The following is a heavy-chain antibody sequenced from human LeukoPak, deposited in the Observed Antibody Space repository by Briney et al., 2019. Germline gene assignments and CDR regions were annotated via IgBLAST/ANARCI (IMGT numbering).Heavy chain of an antibody. CDR3: ASTDGYNNGAFDI. CDR2: ISYDGSNK. D-gene: IGHD5-24*01. J-gene: IGHJ3*02. Sequence: GGSLRLSCAASGFTFSSYAMHWVRQAPGKGLEWVAVISYDGSNKYYADSVKGRFTISRDNSKNTLYLQMNSLRAEDTAVYYCASTDGYNNGAFDIWGQATMVTVSS. CDR1: GFTFSSYA. V-gene: IGHV3-30*01.